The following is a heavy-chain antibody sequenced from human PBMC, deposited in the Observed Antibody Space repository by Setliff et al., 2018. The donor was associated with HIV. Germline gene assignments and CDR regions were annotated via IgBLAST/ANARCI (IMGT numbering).Heavy chain of an antibody. Sequence: GGSLRLSCAASGFTFSSYSMNWVRQTPGKGLEWVSSISASATYIYYADSVKGRFTISRDNSKNTLYLQMSSLRVEDTAVYYCVKAVIVVIPAAIFDYWGQGTLVTVSS. V-gene: IGHV3-21*01. J-gene: IGHJ4*02. CDR1: GFTFSSYS. CDR3: VKAVIVVIPAAIFDY. CDR2: ISASATYI. D-gene: IGHD2-2*01.